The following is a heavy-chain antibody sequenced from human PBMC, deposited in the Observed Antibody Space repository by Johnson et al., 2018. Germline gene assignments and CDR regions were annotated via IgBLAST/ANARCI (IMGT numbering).Heavy chain of an antibody. CDR2: ISSISSTI. CDR1: KFTFSRYS. Sequence: VQLVQSGGGLVQPGGSLRLSCAASKFTFSRYSMNWVRQAPGKGLEWVAYISSISSTIYYADSVKGRFSVSRDNAKNAVYLQMNSLRAEGTAVYYGARDGGTRGGSYRFYAFDTWGQGTMVTVSS. J-gene: IGHJ3*02. CDR3: ARDGGTRGGSYRFYAFDT. D-gene: IGHD1-26*01. V-gene: IGHV3-48*01.